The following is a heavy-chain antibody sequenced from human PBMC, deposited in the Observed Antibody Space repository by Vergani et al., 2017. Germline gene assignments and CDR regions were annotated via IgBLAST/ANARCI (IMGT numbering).Heavy chain of an antibody. D-gene: IGHD3-10*01. CDR3: ARGNYYGSGTYVDP. CDR2: IYSGDET. CDR1: GSPASGNY. V-gene: IGHV3-66*02. Sequence: ELQLVESGGGLVQPGGSLRLSCAASGSPASGNYMTWVRQARGKGLEWVSHIYSGDETYYADSVKGRVTISGDTSKNTLHLQINNLRVEDTAVYYCARGNYYGSGTYVDPWGQETLVTVSS. J-gene: IGHJ5*02.